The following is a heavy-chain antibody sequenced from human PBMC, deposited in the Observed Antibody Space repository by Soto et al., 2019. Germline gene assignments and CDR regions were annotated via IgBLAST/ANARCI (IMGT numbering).Heavy chain of an antibody. CDR3: VREDFRARGAFDI. CDR1: GGSFSGYY. Sequence: SETLSLTCAVYGGSFSGYYWSWIRQPPGKGLEWIGEISQSGRTNYNPSLKSRVTISLDTSKNQFSLKMSSVTAADTALYYCVREDFRARGAFDIWGQGTMVTVSS. V-gene: IGHV4-34*01. J-gene: IGHJ3*02. CDR2: ISQSGRT. D-gene: IGHD3-3*01.